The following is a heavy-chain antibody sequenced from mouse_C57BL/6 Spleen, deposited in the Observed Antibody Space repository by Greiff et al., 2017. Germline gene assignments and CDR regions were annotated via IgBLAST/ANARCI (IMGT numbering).Heavy chain of an antibody. CDR2: ISYDGSN. V-gene: IGHV3-6*01. CDR1: GYSITSGYY. J-gene: IGHJ2*01. CDR3: ARDLGNYYFDD. D-gene: IGHD2-1*01. Sequence: EVKLLESGPGLVKPSQSLSLSCSVTGYSITSGYYWNWIRQFPGNKLEWMGYISYDGSNNYNPSLKNRISITRDTSKNQFFLKLKSVTTEDTATYYCARDLGNYYFDDWGQGTTLTVSS.